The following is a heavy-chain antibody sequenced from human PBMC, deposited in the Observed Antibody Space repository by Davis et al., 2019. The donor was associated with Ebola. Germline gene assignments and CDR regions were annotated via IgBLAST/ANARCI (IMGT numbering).Heavy chain of an antibody. CDR3: ARGYDFWSGYSVYFDY. Sequence: ASVKVSCKASGYTFTSYGISWVRQAPGQGLEWMGIMNPSGGSTSYAQKFQGRVTMTRDTSTSTVYMELSSLRSEDTAVYYCARGYDFWSGYSVYFDYWGQGTLVTVSS. V-gene: IGHV1-46*01. D-gene: IGHD3-3*01. J-gene: IGHJ4*02. CDR2: MNPSGGST. CDR1: GYTFTSYG.